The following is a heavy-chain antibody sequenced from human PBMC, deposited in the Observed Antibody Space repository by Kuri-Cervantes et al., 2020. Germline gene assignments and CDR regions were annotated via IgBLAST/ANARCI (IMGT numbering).Heavy chain of an antibody. D-gene: IGHD3-16*01. CDR1: GFTFSSYG. V-gene: IGHV3-48*04. Sequence: GESLKISCAASGFTFSSYGMHWVRQAPGKELEWVSYISSSGSTIYYADSVKGRFTISRDNAKNSLYLQMNSLRAEDTAVYYCASQGDLGYWGQGTLVTVSS. J-gene: IGHJ4*02. CDR2: ISSSGSTI. CDR3: ASQGDLGY.